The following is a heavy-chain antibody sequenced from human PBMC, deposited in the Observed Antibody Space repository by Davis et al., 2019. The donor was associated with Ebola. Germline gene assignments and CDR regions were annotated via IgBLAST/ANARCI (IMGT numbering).Heavy chain of an antibody. J-gene: IGHJ4*02. CDR3: AREGYYGSGSYAGDY. D-gene: IGHD3-10*01. CDR2: INPNSGGT. Sequence: ASVKVSCKASGYTFTSYGISWVRQAPGQGLEWMGRINPNSGGTSYAQKFQGRVTMTRDTSISTAYMELSRLRSDDTAVYYCAREGYYGSGSYAGDYWGQGTLVTVSS. V-gene: IGHV1-2*06. CDR1: GYTFTSYG.